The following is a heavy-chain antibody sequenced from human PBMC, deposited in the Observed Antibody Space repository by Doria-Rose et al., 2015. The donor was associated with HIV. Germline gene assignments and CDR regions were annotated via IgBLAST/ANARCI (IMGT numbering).Heavy chain of an antibody. CDR2: INAGNGNT. D-gene: IGHD5-12*01. CDR3: ARGGRGNRFDY. Sequence: HWHEWMRWINAGNGNTKYSQQFQGRVTITRDTSASTAYMELSRLRPEDTAVYYCARGGRGNRFDYWGQGTLVTVSS. V-gene: IGHV1-3*01. J-gene: IGHJ4*02.